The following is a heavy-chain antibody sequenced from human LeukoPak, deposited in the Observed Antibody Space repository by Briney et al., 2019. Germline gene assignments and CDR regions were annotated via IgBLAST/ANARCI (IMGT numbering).Heavy chain of an antibody. V-gene: IGHV3-23*01. J-gene: IGHJ5*02. CDR2: ISGSGGGT. Sequence: PGGSLRLSCAASEFTFSNYAMNWVRQAPGKGLEWVSSISGSGGGTYYADSVKGRFTISRDNFKNTLYLQMNSLRDEDTAVYYCARDGVSFWFGELLGWFDPWGQGTLVTVSS. CDR1: EFTFSNYA. CDR3: ARDGVSFWFGELLGWFDP. D-gene: IGHD3-10*01.